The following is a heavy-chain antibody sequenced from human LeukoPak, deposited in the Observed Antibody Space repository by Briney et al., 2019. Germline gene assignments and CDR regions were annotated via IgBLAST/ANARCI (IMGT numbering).Heavy chain of an antibody. V-gene: IGHV1-46*01. D-gene: IGHD3-22*01. CDR3: ARVHSSGYYWDFDY. CDR2: IYPSDGRT. Sequence: ASVKVSCKASGYTFINSYIHWMRQAPGQGLEWMGVIYPSDGRTTYARKVLGRVTMTRDTSTSTVHMQLSSLRSEDTAVYYCARVHSSGYYWDFDYWGQGTLVTVSS. J-gene: IGHJ4*02. CDR1: GYTFINSY.